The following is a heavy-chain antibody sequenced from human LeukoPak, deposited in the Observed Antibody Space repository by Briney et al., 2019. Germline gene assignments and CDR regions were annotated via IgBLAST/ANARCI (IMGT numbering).Heavy chain of an antibody. V-gene: IGHV3-48*03. D-gene: IGHD2-15*01. J-gene: IGHJ6*03. CDR3: AREVVDYYYYYMDV. Sequence: GGSLRLSCAASGFTFSSYEMNWVRQAPGKGLEWVSYISSSGSTIYYADSVKGRFTISRDNAKNSLYLQMNSLRAEDTAVYYCAREVVDYYYYYMDVWGKGTTVTISS. CDR2: ISSSGSTI. CDR1: GFTFSSYE.